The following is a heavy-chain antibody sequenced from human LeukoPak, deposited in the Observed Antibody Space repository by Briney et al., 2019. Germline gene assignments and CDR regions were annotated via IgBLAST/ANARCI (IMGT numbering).Heavy chain of an antibody. Sequence: ASVKVSCKASGYTFTSYYMHWVRQAPGQGLEWMGIINPSGGSTSYAQKFQGRVTMTRDMSTSTVYMELSSLRSEDTAVYYCAREGNYYDSSGYLGYWGQGTLVTVSS. CDR3: AREGNYYDSSGYLGY. V-gene: IGHV1-46*01. J-gene: IGHJ4*02. D-gene: IGHD3-22*01. CDR1: GYTFTSYY. CDR2: INPSGGST.